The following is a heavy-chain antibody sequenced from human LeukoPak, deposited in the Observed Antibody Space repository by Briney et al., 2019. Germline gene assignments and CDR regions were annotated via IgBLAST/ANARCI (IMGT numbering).Heavy chain of an antibody. J-gene: IGHJ4*02. CDR3: ASYYYGSGSYSLDY. CDR2: ISNDGSNK. Sequence: GRSLRLSCAASGFTFSSYGMHWVRQAPGKGLEWVAVISNDGSNKYYADSVKGRFTISRDNSKNTLYLQMNSLRAEDTAVYYCASYYYGSGSYSLDYWGQGTLVTVSS. V-gene: IGHV3-30*03. CDR1: GFTFSSYG. D-gene: IGHD3-10*01.